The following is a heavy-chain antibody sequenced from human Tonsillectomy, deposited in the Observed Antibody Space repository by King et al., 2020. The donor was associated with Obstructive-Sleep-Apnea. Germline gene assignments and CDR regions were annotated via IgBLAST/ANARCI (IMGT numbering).Heavy chain of an antibody. D-gene: IGHD6-13*01. Sequence: VQLVESGGGLVKPGGSLRLSCAASGFTFSSYSMNWVRQAPGKGLEWVSSISSSSSYIYYADSVKGRFTISRDNAKNSLYLQMNSLRAEDTAVYYCAREREQQLIVPDWFDPWGQGTLVTVSS. CDR1: GFTFSSYS. CDR3: AREREQQLIVPDWFDP. J-gene: IGHJ5*02. V-gene: IGHV3-21*01. CDR2: ISSSSSYI.